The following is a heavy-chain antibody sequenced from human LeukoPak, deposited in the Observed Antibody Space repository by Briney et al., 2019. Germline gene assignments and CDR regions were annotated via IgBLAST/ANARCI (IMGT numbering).Heavy chain of an antibody. D-gene: IGHD5/OR15-5a*01. CDR2: IYYSGST. CDR1: GGSISSGGYY. Sequence: SETLSLTCTVSGGSISSGGYYWSWIRQHPGKGLEWIGYIYYSGSTYYNPSPKSRVTISVDTSKNQFSLKLSSVTAADTAVYYCARVSLRNWFDPWGQGTLVTVSS. CDR3: ARVSLRNWFDP. V-gene: IGHV4-31*03. J-gene: IGHJ5*02.